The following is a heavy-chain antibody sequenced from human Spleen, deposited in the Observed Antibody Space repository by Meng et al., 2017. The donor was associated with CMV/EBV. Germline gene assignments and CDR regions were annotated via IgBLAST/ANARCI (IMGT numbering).Heavy chain of an antibody. CDR3: ARRGYCSGGSCYSGFDY. J-gene: IGHJ4*02. V-gene: IGHV1-2*02. D-gene: IGHD2-15*01. CDR2: ITPESGGT. Sequence: ASVKVSCKASGYIFTAYHIHWVRQAPGQGLEWMGWITPESGGTNYAQKFQGRVTMTKNTSISTAYMELSRLRSDDTAVYYCARRGYCSGGSCYSGFDYWGQGTLVTVSS. CDR1: GYIFTAYH.